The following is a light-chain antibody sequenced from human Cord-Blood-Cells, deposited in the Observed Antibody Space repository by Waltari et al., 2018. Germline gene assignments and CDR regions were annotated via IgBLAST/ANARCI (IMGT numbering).Light chain of an antibody. CDR2: AAS. J-gene: IGKJ3*01. CDR3: QQSYSTPGGT. Sequence: DIQMTQSPSSLSASVGDRVTITCRASQSISSYLNWYQQKPGKAPKLLIYAASSLQSGVPARVSGSGSATDFTLTISSLQPEDFATYYCQQSYSTPGGTFGPGTKVDIK. CDR1: QSISSY. V-gene: IGKV1-39*01.